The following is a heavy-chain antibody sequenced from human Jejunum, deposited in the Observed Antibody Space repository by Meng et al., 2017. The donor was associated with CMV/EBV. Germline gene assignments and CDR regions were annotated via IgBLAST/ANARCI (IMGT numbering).Heavy chain of an antibody. J-gene: IGHJ4*02. CDR1: ISHTNW. V-gene: IGHV4-4*02. D-gene: IGHD3-22*01. Sequence: ISHTNWWTWVRQPPGKGLEWIGEIYHTGSTSYNPSLKSRVTMSADKSKNQFSLNLNSVTAADTAVYYCARQTYHYDTRGYYLWDFDYWGQGTLVTVSS. CDR3: ARQTYHYDTRGYYLWDFDY. CDR2: IYHTGST.